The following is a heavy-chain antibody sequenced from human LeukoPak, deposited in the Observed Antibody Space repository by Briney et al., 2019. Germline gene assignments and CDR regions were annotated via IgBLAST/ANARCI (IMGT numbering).Heavy chain of an antibody. D-gene: IGHD2-15*01. CDR1: GFTFSSYS. V-gene: IGHV3-21*04. Sequence: GGSLRLSCAASGFTFSSYSMNWVRQAPGKGLEWVSSISSSSSYIYYADSVKGRFTISRDNAKNSLYLQMNSLRAEDAALYYCVKDVVAATASFDYWGQGTLVTVSS. J-gene: IGHJ4*02. CDR3: VKDVVAATASFDY. CDR2: ISSSSSYI.